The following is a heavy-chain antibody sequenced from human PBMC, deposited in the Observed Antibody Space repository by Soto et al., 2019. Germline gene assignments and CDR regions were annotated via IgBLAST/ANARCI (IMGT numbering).Heavy chain of an antibody. V-gene: IGHV4-59*01. CDR1: GGSISSYY. D-gene: IGHD3-16*02. CDR3: ARDGAYDYIWGSYRHDAFDI. CDR2: IYYSGST. J-gene: IGHJ3*02. Sequence: PSETLSLTCTVSGGSISSYYWSWIRQPPGKGLEWIGYIYYSGSTNYNPSLKSRVTISVDTSKNQFSLKLSSVTAADTAVYYCARDGAYDYIWGSYRHDAFDIWGQGTMVTVSS.